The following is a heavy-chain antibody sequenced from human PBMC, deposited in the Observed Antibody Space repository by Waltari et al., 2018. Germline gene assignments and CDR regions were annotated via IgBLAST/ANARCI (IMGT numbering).Heavy chain of an antibody. CDR3: ARSPCGGDCYWGGWFDP. CDR1: GGTFSSYA. CDR2: IIPFFGTA. J-gene: IGHJ5*02. Sequence: QVQLVQSGAEVKKPGSSVKVSCKASGGTFSSYAISWVRQATGQGLEWMGGIIPFFGTANYAQKFQGRVTITADESTSTAYMELSSLRSEDTAVYYCARSPCGGDCYWGGWFDPWGQGTLVTVSS. D-gene: IGHD2-21*01. V-gene: IGHV1-69*01.